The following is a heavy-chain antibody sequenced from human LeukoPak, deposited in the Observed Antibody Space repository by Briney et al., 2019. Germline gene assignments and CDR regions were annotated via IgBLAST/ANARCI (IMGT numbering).Heavy chain of an antibody. CDR3: ARHAKTYYYGSGSQDYDAFDI. Sequence: SETLSLTCTVSGGSISSYYWSWIRQPPGKGLEWIGYIYYSGITNYNPSLKSRVTISVDTSKNQFSLKLSSVTAADTAVYYCARHAKTYYYGSGSQDYDAFDIWGQGTMVTVSS. V-gene: IGHV4-59*08. CDR2: IYYSGIT. J-gene: IGHJ3*02. CDR1: GGSISSYY. D-gene: IGHD3-10*01.